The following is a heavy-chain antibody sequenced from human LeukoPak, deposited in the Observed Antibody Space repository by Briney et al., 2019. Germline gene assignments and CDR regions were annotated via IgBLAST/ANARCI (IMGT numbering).Heavy chain of an antibody. J-gene: IGHJ4*02. CDR1: GFTFSSYG. V-gene: IGHV3-30*02. CDR3: AKASSYYYGSGSYAY. D-gene: IGHD3-10*01. CDR2: IRYDGSNK. Sequence: GGSLRLSCAASGFTFSSYGMHWVRQAPGKGLEWVAFIRYDGSNKYYADSVKGRFTISRDNSKNTLYLQMNSLRAEDTAVYYCAKASSYYYGSGSYAYWGQGTLVTVSS.